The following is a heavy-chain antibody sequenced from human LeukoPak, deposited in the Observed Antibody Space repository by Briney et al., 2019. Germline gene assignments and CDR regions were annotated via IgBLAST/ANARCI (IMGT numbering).Heavy chain of an antibody. CDR3: ARDTRYSGYFGPYY. V-gene: IGHV3-33*01. D-gene: IGHD5-12*01. J-gene: IGHJ4*02. CDR1: GFTFSSYG. Sequence: GGSLRLSCAASGFTFSSYGMHWVRQAPGKGLEWVAVIWYDGSNKYYADSVKGRFTNSRDNSKNTLYLQMNSLRAEDTAVYYCARDTRYSGYFGPYYWGQGTLVTVSS. CDR2: IWYDGSNK.